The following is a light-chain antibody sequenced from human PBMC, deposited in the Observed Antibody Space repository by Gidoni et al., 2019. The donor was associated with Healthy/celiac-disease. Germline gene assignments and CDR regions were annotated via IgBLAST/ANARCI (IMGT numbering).Light chain of an antibody. CDR2: GAS. CDR1: QSVSSSY. V-gene: IGKV3-20*01. CDR3: QQYGSSLT. Sequence: EIVLTQSPGTLSLSPGERATLSCRASQSVSSSYLAWYQQKPGQAPRHRIYGASSRATGIQDRFSGSGSGTDFTLTISRLEPEDLAVYYWQQYGSSLTFGPGTKVDIK. J-gene: IGKJ3*01.